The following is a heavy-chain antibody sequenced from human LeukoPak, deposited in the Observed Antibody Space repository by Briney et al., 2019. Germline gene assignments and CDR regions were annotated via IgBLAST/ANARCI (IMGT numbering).Heavy chain of an antibody. J-gene: IGHJ4*02. Sequence: GGSLRLSCAASGFTSSSYGMHWVRQAPGKGLEWVAVISYDGSNKYYADSVKGRFTISRDNSKNTLYLQMNSLRAEDTAVYYCAKDLSPLEMATIPYYWGQGTLVTVSS. V-gene: IGHV3-30*18. CDR3: AKDLSPLEMATIPYY. D-gene: IGHD5-24*01. CDR1: GFTSSSYG. CDR2: ISYDGSNK.